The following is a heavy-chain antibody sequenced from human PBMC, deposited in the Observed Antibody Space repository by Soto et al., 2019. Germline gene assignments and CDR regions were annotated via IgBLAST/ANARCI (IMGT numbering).Heavy chain of an antibody. J-gene: IGHJ4*02. CDR1: GYTFTSYG. CDR2: ISAYNGNT. V-gene: IGHV1-18*01. D-gene: IGHD2-15*01. CDR3: ARGRCSGGSCYLFDEY. Sequence: QVQLVQSGAEVKKPGASVKVSCKASGYTFTSYGISWVRQAPGQGLEWMGWISAYNGNTNYAQKLQGRVTMTTATSTRPAYMELRSLRSDDTAEYYCARGRCSGGSCYLFDEYRGQGTLVNLS.